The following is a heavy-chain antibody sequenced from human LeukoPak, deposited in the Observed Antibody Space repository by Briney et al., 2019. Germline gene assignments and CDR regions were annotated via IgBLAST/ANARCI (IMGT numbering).Heavy chain of an antibody. V-gene: IGHV4-38-2*01. J-gene: IGHJ4*02. CDR3: VRQIADGGDY. Sequence: SETLSLTCAVSGYSISRGCYWGWIRQPPGKGLEWIGSIYHSGSIYYNPSLKSRVTISVDTSKNQFSLKLSSVTAADTAMYYCVRQIADGGDYWGQGTLVTVSS. CDR2: IYHSGSI. CDR1: GYSISRGCY. D-gene: IGHD6-13*01.